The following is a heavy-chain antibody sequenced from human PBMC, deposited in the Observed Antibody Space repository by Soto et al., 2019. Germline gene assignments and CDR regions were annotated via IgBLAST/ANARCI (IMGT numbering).Heavy chain of an antibody. D-gene: IGHD3-22*01. V-gene: IGHV3-23*01. CDR3: AKDRHSLDDSSGYYYESYFDY. CDR2: ISGSGGST. CDR1: GFTFSSYA. J-gene: IGHJ4*02. Sequence: GGSLRLSCAASGFTFSSYAMSWVRQAPGKGLEWVSAISGSGGSTYYADSVKGRFTISRDNSKNTLYLQMNSLRAEDTAVYYCAKDRHSLDDSSGYYYESYFDYWGQGTLVTVSS.